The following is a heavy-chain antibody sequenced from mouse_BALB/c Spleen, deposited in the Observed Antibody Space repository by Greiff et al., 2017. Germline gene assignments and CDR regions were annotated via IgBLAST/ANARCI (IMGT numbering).Heavy chain of an antibody. CDR1: GYTFTDYY. V-gene: IGHV14-4*02. CDR3: NLYYDYDGRGFDY. Sequence: VQLQQSGPELVKPGASVKISCKASGYTFTDYYMHWVKQRPEQGLEWIGWIDPENGDTEYAPKFQGKATMTADTSSNTAYLQLSSLTSEDTAVYYCNLYYDYDGRGFDYWGQGTTLTVSS. D-gene: IGHD2-4*01. J-gene: IGHJ2*01. CDR2: IDPENGDT.